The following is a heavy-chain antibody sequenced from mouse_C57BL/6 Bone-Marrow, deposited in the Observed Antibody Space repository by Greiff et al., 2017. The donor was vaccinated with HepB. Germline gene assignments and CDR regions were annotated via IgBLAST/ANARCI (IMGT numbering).Heavy chain of an antibody. CDR1: GYTFTSYW. D-gene: IGHD1-1*01. Sequence: QVQLQQPGAELVMPGASVKLSCKASGYTFTSYWMHWVKQRPGQGLEWIGEIDPSDSYTNYNQKFKGKSTLTVDKSSSTAYMQLSSLTSEDSAVYYCARGSYYDYYGSLWGQGTTLTVSS. CDR2: IDPSDSYT. CDR3: ARGSYYDYYGSL. J-gene: IGHJ2*01. V-gene: IGHV1-69*01.